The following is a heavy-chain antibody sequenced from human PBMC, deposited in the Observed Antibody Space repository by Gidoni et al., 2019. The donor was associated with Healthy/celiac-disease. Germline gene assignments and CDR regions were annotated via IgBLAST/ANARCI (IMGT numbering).Heavy chain of an antibody. V-gene: IGHV4-38-2*01. CDR3: ARVGGIVVVPAAILDTIRLGYFDL. Sequence: QVQLQESGPGLVKPSETLSLPCAGSGYSISSGYYWGWIRQPPGKGLEWIGCIYHSGSTYYNPSLKSRVTISVDTSKSQFSLKLSSVTAADTAVYYCARVGGIVVVPAAILDTIRLGYFDLWGRGTLVTVSS. CDR1: GYSISSGYY. D-gene: IGHD2-2*01. J-gene: IGHJ2*01. CDR2: IYHSGST.